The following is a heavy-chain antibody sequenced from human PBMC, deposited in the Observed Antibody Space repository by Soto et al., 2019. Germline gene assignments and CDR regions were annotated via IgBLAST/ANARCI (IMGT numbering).Heavy chain of an antibody. CDR2: MNPISGNT. V-gene: IGHV1-8*01. J-gene: IGHJ5*02. CDR1: GYSFINND. Sequence: QVQLVQSGAEVKKPGASVKVSCKTSGYSFINNDINWVRQPTGQGLEWMWWMNPISGNTGYAQNFQGRVTMTRQNYISKAYMELSSLRTEDTAMYYCVRVIKDDYGDYLSFDTWGQGTLVTVPS. CDR3: VRVIKDDYGDYLSFDT. D-gene: IGHD4-17*01.